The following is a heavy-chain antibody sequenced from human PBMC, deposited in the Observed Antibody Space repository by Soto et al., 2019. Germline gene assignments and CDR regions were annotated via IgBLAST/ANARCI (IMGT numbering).Heavy chain of an antibody. CDR1: GFTFSSYA. CDR2: ISYDGSNK. CDR3: ARDIVVVPAAVRPDYYYYYGMDV. D-gene: IGHD2-2*01. J-gene: IGHJ6*02. Sequence: SSLKCSSAASGFTFSSYAMHWVRQAPGKGLEWVAVISYDGSNKYYADSVKGRFTISRDNSKNTLYLQMNSLRAEDTAVYYCARDIVVVPAAVRPDYYYYYGMDVWGQGTTVTVSS. V-gene: IGHV3-30-3*01.